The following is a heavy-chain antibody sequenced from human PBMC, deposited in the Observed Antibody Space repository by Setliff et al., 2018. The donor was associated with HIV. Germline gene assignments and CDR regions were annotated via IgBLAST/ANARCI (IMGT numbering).Heavy chain of an antibody. CDR1: GGSISSYY. V-gene: IGHV4-4*07. Sequence: SETLSLTCTVSGGSISSYYWSWIRQPAGKGLEWIGRIYTSGSTNYNPSLKSRVTMSVDTSKNQFSLKLNSVTAADTAVYYCAKTIGRYFDIFDNWGQGTLVTVSS. CDR2: IYTSGST. CDR3: AKTIGRYFDIFDN. D-gene: IGHD3-9*01. J-gene: IGHJ4*02.